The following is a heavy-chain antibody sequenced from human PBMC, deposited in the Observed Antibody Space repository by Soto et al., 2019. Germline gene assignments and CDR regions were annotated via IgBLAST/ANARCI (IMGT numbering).Heavy chain of an antibody. D-gene: IGHD7-27*01. V-gene: IGHV3-15*07. CDR3: TTTRNWAYWYFDL. CDR2: IKSKTDGGTT. J-gene: IGHJ2*01. CDR1: GFTFSNAW. Sequence: EVQLVESGGGLVKPGGSLRLSCAASGFTFSNAWMTWVRQAPGKGLEWVGRIKSKTDGGTTDYAAPVKGRFTISRDDSKNTLYLQMNSLKTEDTAVYYCTTTRNWAYWYFDLWGRGTLVTVSS.